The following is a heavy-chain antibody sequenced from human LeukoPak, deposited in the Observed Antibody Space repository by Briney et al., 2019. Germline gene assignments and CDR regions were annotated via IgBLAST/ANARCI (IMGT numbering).Heavy chain of an antibody. CDR1: GFTFSSYS. D-gene: IGHD6-13*01. CDR3: ARVGMEQQLDLYYFDY. J-gene: IGHJ4*02. Sequence: GGSLRLSCAASGFTFSSYSMNWVRQAPGKGLEWVSSISSSSSYIYYADSVKGRFTISRDNAKNSLYLQMHSLRAEDTAVYYCARVGMEQQLDLYYFDYWGQGTLVTVSS. CDR2: ISSSSSYI. V-gene: IGHV3-21*01.